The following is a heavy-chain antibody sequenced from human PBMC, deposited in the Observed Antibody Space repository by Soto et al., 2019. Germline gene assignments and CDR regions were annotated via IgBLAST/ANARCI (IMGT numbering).Heavy chain of an antibody. CDR1: GYTFISYA. CDR3: ARDLIYGSGDY. J-gene: IGHJ4*02. D-gene: IGHD3-10*01. Sequence: QVQLVQSGAEEKKPGASVKVSCKASGYTFISYAMYWVRQAPGQGLEWMEWINAGNGNTKYSQKFQGRVTITRDTSASTPYMELSSLRSEDSAVSCCARDLIYGSGDYWGQGALVSFSS. V-gene: IGHV1-3*05. CDR2: INAGNGNT.